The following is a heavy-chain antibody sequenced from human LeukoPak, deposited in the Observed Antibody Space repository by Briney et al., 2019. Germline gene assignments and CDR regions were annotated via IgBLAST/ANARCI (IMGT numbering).Heavy chain of an antibody. CDR2: ISYDGSNK. J-gene: IGHJ6*03. CDR3: ARDGLILAYYYYYMDV. D-gene: IGHD3-22*01. CDR1: GFTFSSYA. Sequence: AGGSLRLSCAASGFTFSSYAMHWVRQAPGKGLEWVAVISYDGSNKYYADSVKGRFTISRDNSKNTLYLQMNSLRAEDTAVYYCARDGLILAYYYYYMDVWGKGTTVTISS. V-gene: IGHV3-30*04.